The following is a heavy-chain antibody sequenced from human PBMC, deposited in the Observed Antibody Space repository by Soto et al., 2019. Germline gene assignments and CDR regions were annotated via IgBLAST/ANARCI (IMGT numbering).Heavy chain of an antibody. Sequence: GGSLRLSCAASGFTFSSYAMSWVRQAPGKGLEWVSAISGSGGSTYYADSVKGRFTISRDNSKNTLYLQMNSLRAEDAAVYYCAKDLGFLWFGDRGYYYYYYGMDVWGQGTTVTVSS. CDR1: GFTFSSYA. CDR2: ISGSGGST. CDR3: AKDLGFLWFGDRGYYYYYYGMDV. V-gene: IGHV3-23*01. J-gene: IGHJ6*02. D-gene: IGHD3-10*01.